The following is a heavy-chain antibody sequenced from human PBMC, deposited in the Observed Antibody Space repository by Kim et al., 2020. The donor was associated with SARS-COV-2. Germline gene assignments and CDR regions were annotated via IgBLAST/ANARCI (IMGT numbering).Heavy chain of an antibody. CDR2: IWYDGTNK. D-gene: IGHD4-17*01. Sequence: GGSLRLSCAASGLMFSSYGMHWVRQAPGKGLEWVAVIWYDGTNKYYADSVKGRFTISRDNSKNTLYLQMNSLKAEDTAVYYCARDPLIYGVRGYGDYWGQGTLVTVSS. J-gene: IGHJ4*02. CDR3: ARDPLIYGVRGYGDY. V-gene: IGHV3-33*01. CDR1: GLMFSSYG.